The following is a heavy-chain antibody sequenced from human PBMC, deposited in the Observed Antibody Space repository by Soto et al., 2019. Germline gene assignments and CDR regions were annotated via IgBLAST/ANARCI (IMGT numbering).Heavy chain of an antibody. CDR3: VRYCSTTKCPFDY. D-gene: IGHD2-2*01. V-gene: IGHV4-30-4*01. J-gene: IGHJ4*02. CDR2: IYYSGNT. Sequence: PSETLSLTCTVSGGSISSGGSYWGWICQPPGKGLEWIGYIYYSGNTYFNPSLKSRVTLSVDTSKNQFSLNLSSVTAADTAVYYCVRYCSTTKCPFDYWGQGTLVTVSS. CDR1: GGSISSGGSY.